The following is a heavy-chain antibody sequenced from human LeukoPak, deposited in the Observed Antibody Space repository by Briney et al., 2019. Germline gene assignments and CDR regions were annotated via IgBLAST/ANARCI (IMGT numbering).Heavy chain of an antibody. CDR1: GYTFTSYG. D-gene: IGHD5-12*01. V-gene: IGHV1-18*01. CDR3: ARLVATTWGYYYYYMDV. CDR2: ISAYNGNT. Sequence: ASVKVSCKASGYTFTSYGISWVRQAPGQGLEWMGWISAYNGNTNYAQKLQGRVTMTTDTSTSTAYMELRSLRSDDTAVYYCARLVATTWGYYYYYMDVWGKGTTVTISS. J-gene: IGHJ6*03.